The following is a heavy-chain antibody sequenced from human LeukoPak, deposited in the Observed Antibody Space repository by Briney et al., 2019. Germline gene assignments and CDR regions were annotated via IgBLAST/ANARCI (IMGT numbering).Heavy chain of an antibody. CDR2: IYPGDSDT. D-gene: IGHD2-15*01. J-gene: IGHJ4*02. Sequence: GESLKISCKGSGYSFTSYWIGWVRQMPGKGLEWMGIIYPGDSDTIYSPSFQGQVTISADKSISTAYLQWSSLKASDTAMYYCARPHKSTTCSGGSCYPVYFDYWGQGTLVTVSS. V-gene: IGHV5-51*01. CDR1: GYSFTSYW. CDR3: ARPHKSTTCSGGSCYPVYFDY.